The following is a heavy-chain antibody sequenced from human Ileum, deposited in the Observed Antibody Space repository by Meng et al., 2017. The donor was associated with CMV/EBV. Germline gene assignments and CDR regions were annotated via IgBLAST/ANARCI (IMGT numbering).Heavy chain of an antibody. Sequence: VQLQESGPGLVKPSETLSLTCTVSGGSISGYYWSWIRQPATKGLEWIGRVYSSGSTDYNPSLQSRVTMSVDTSKNQFSLKLSSVTAADTAVYYCARGSSSWAFDYWGQGTLVTVSS. CDR3: ARGSSSWAFDY. CDR1: GGSISGYY. D-gene: IGHD2-2*01. J-gene: IGHJ4*02. CDR2: VYSSGST. V-gene: IGHV4-4*07.